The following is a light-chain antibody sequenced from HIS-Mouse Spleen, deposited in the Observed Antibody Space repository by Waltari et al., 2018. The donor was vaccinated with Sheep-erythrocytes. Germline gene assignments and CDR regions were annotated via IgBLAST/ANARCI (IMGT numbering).Light chain of an antibody. V-gene: IGLV2-23*01. CDR3: CSYAGSSTPWV. J-gene: IGLJ3*02. CDR2: EGS. CDR1: SSQVGRYNF. Sequence: QSALTQPASVSGSPGQSITISCPGTSSQVGRYNFCSWYQQHPGKAPKLMIYEGSKRPSGVSNRFSGSKSGNTASLTISGLQAEDEADYYCCSYAGSSTPWVFGGGTKLTVL.